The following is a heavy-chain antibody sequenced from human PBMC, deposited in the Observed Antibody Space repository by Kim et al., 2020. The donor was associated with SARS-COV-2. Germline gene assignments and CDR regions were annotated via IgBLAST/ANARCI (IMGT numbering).Heavy chain of an antibody. CDR2: IYYSGST. CDR3: ARGGGSGGMGTMDV. J-gene: IGHJ6*02. V-gene: IGHV4-39*07. CDR1: GGSISSSSYY. D-gene: IGHD3-10*01. Sequence: SETLSLTCTVSGGSISSSSYYWGWIRQPPGKGLEWIGSIYYSGSTYYNPSLKSRVTISVDTSKNQFSLKLSSVTAADTAVYYCARGGGSGGMGTMDVWGQGTTVTVSS.